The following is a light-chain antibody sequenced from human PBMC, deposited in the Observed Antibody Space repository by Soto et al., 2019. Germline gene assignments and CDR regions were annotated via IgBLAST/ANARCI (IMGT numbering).Light chain of an antibody. V-gene: IGKV3-20*01. J-gene: IGKJ1*01. CDR1: QSVSSSY. CDR3: QQYGSSPTWT. CDR2: GAS. Sequence: EIVLTQSPGTLSLSPGDTATLSCRVSQSVSSSYLAWYQQKPGQAPRLLIYGASSGATGIPDRFSGSGSGTDFTLTINRLEPEDSAVYYCQQYGSSPTWTFGQGTKVDIK.